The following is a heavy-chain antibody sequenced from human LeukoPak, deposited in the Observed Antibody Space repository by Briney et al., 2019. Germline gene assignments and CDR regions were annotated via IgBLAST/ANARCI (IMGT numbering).Heavy chain of an antibody. CDR3: ARGIDLVN. D-gene: IGHD1-26*01. CDR2: INSDGSST. Sequence: GGSLRLSCAASGFTFSSYWMHWVRQTPRKGPVWVSRINSDGSSTTYADSVKGRFTISRDNAKNTLYLQMNSLRAEDTAVYYCARGIDLVNWGQGTLVTVSS. CDR1: GFTFSSYW. V-gene: IGHV3-74*01. J-gene: IGHJ4*02.